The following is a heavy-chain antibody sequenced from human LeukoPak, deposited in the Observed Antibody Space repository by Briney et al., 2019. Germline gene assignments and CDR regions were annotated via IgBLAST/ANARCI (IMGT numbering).Heavy chain of an antibody. Sequence: GGSLRLSCATSGFTFSNAWMSWVRQAPGKGLEWVGRIKSKTDGGTTDYAAPVKGRFTISRDDSKNTLYLQMNSLRAEDTAVYYSARDPPMLGYAFDIWGQGTMVTVSS. J-gene: IGHJ3*02. V-gene: IGHV3-15*01. CDR1: GFTFSNAW. D-gene: IGHD3-10*02. CDR2: IKSKTDGGTT. CDR3: ARDPPMLGYAFDI.